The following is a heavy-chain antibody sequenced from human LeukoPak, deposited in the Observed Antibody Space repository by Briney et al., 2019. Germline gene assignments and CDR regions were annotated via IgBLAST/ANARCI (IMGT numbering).Heavy chain of an antibody. J-gene: IGHJ3*02. CDR2: ISYDGSNK. CDR3: AKDVDTAMATDAFDI. D-gene: IGHD5-18*01. V-gene: IGHV3-30*18. CDR1: GFTFSNYA. Sequence: GGSLRLSCAASGFTFSNYAMNWVRQAPGKGLEGVAVISYDGSNKYYADSGKGRFTISRDNSKNTLYLQMNSLRAEDTAVYYCAKDVDTAMATDAFDIWGQGTMVTVSS.